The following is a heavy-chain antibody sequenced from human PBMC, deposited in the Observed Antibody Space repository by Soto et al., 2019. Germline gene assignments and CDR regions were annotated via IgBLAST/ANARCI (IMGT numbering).Heavy chain of an antibody. CDR3: ARGQEVGAHFFDS. J-gene: IGHJ4*02. D-gene: IGHD2-15*01. CDR1: GFTFSGFD. V-gene: IGHV3-13*01. Sequence: GGSLRLSCEASGFTFSGFDMRLVRQPTGKGLEWVSTIGTAGDTYYAVSVKGRFTTSRDNAKNSLSLQMNSLRAGDTAVYFCARGQEVGAHFFDSWGQGTQVTVSS. CDR2: IGTAGDT.